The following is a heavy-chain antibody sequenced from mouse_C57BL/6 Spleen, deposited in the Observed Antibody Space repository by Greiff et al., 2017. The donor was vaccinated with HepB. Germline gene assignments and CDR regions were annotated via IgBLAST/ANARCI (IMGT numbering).Heavy chain of an antibody. J-gene: IGHJ4*01. CDR3: ARGYYGKGGAMDY. V-gene: IGHV1-69*01. D-gene: IGHD2-1*01. Sequence: LQQPGAELVMPGASVKLSCKASGYTFTSYWMHWVKQRPGQGLEWIGEIDPSDSYTNYNQKFKGKSTLTVDKSSSTAYMQLSSLTSEDSAVYYCARGYYGKGGAMDYWGQGTSVTVSS. CDR2: IDPSDSYT. CDR1: GYTFTSYW.